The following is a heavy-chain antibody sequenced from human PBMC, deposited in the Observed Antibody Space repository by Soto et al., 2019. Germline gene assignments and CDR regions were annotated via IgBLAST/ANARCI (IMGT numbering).Heavy chain of an antibody. J-gene: IGHJ3*02. D-gene: IGHD3-16*02. CDR1: GYTFDDYA. Sequence: EVQLVDSGGGLVQPGRSLRLSCAASGYTFDDYAMHWVRQVPGKGLEWVSGITWNGVRIVYADSVKGRFTISRDNAKNSLYLQMNSLRPEDTALYYCLPLSCIRYLSLFDIWGPGTMVTVSS. V-gene: IGHV3-9*01. CDR3: LPLSCIRYLSLFDI. CDR2: ITWNGVRI.